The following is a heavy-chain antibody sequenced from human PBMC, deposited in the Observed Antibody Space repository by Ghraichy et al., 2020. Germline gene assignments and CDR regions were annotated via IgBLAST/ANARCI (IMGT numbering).Heavy chain of an antibody. CDR3: ARRGTVTTSGFYYYMDV. V-gene: IGHV4-34*01. D-gene: IGHD4-11*01. J-gene: IGHJ6*03. CDR2: INHSGST. CDR1: GGSFSGYY. Sequence: SETLSLTCAVYGGSFSGYYWSWIRQPPGKGLEWIGEINHSGSTNYNPSLKSRVTISVDTSKNQFSLKLSSVTAADTAVYYCARRGTVTTSGFYYYMDVWGKGTTVTVSS.